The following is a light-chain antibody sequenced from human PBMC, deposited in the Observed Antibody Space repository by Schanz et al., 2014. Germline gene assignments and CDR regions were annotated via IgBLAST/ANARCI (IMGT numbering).Light chain of an antibody. Sequence: VMTQSPATLPVSPGERATVSCRASQSIRGNLAWYQQKPGQAPRLLIYGASSRATGIPARFSGSGSGTDFTLSISRLEPEDFAVYYCQQYGGSPITFGQGTRLEIK. CDR3: QQYGGSPIT. J-gene: IGKJ5*01. V-gene: IGKV3-20*01. CDR1: QSIRGN. CDR2: GAS.